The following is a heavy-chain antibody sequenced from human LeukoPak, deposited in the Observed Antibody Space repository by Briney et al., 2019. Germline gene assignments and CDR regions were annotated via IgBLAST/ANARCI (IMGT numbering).Heavy chain of an antibody. J-gene: IGHJ4*02. V-gene: IGHV4-38-2*02. CDR1: GYSISSGYY. Sequence: SETLSLTCAVSGYSISSGYYWGWIRQPPGKGLEWIGSIYHSGSTYYNPSLKSRVTISVDTSKNQFSLKLSSVTAADTAVYYCARDRGVYGMVRGFYPNFDYWGQGTLVTVSS. D-gene: IGHD3-10*01. CDR3: ARDRGVYGMVRGFYPNFDY. CDR2: IYHSGST.